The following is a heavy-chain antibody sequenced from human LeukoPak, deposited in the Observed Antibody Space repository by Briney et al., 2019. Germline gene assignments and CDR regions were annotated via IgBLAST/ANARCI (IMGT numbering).Heavy chain of an antibody. CDR3: ARGQLATGIFDH. CDR2: IYSSGST. J-gene: IGHJ4*02. D-gene: IGHD6-6*01. V-gene: IGHV4-59*01. CDR1: GGSISSYY. Sequence: KPSETLSLTCTVSGGSISSYYWNWIRQSPGKGLEWIGHIYSSGSTKYNPSLKSRVTISVDTSKNQFSLKLISVTAADTAVYYCARGQLATGIFDHWGQGTLVTVSS.